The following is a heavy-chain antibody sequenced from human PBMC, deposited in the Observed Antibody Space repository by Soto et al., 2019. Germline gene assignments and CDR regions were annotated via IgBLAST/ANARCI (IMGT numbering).Heavy chain of an antibody. J-gene: IGHJ4*02. Sequence: QVQLQESGPGVVKPSETLSLTCAVSSGSISSSNWWSWVRQPPGKGLEWMGEIYQSGSANYNPSLKSRVNMSVDKSRNNFSLRLYAVTAADTAVYYCVSQYYISYSWDYWGQGILVTVSS. V-gene: IGHV4-4*02. CDR2: IYQSGSA. CDR1: SGSISSSNW. CDR3: VSQYYISYSWDY. D-gene: IGHD2-21*01.